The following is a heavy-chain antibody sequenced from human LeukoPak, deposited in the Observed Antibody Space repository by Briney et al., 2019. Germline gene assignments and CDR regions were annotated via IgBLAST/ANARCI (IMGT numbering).Heavy chain of an antibody. CDR1: GYTFTGYH. J-gene: IGHJ4*02. Sequence: ASVKVSCKASGYTFTGYHMHWVRQAPGQGLEWMGWINSYSGETNYAQKFQGRVTMARDTSISTAYVELSRLTSDDTAVYYCARDLGAVAGTGFDYWGQGTLVTVSS. D-gene: IGHD6-19*01. CDR3: ARDLGAVAGTGFDY. V-gene: IGHV1-2*02. CDR2: INSYSGET.